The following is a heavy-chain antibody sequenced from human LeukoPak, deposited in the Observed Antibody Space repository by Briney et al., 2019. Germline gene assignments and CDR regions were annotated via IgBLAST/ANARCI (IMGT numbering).Heavy chain of an antibody. D-gene: IGHD3-22*01. CDR1: GGTFSSYA. V-gene: IGHV1-69*13. CDR3: ARDQITMIVVHYYYGMDV. Sequence: SVKVSCKASGGTFSSYAISWVRQAPGQGLEWMGGIIPIFGTANYAQKFQGRVTITADESTSTAYMELSSLRSEDTAVYYCARDQITMIVVHYYYGMDVWGQGTTATVSS. CDR2: IIPIFGTA. J-gene: IGHJ6*02.